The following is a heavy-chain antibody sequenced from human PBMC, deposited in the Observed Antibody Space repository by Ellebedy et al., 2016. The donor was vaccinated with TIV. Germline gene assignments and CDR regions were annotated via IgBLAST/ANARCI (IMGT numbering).Heavy chain of an antibody. Sequence: GGSLRLSXAASGFTFSSYGLHWVRQAPGKGLEWVAVISYDGSNKYYADSVKGRFTISRDNSKNTLYLQMNSLRAEDTAVYYCAGGELLSLFDYWGQGTLVTVSS. CDR2: ISYDGSNK. CDR3: AGGELLSLFDY. CDR1: GFTFSSYG. D-gene: IGHD3-10*01. J-gene: IGHJ4*02. V-gene: IGHV3-30*03.